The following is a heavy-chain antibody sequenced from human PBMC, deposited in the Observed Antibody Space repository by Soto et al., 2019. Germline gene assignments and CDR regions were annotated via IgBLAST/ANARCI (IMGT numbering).Heavy chain of an antibody. Sequence: SETLSLTCTVSGGSISGHSWVWIRQPAGKGLEWIGHIYPSGSTSYNPSLRSRVTMSLDTSTNKIFLNLTSVTAADTAVFYCVRGRSYSVYDFWGPGTMVTVSS. CDR3: VRGRSYSVYDF. J-gene: IGHJ4*02. CDR2: IYPSGST. V-gene: IGHV4-4*07. D-gene: IGHD5-12*01. CDR1: GGSISGHS.